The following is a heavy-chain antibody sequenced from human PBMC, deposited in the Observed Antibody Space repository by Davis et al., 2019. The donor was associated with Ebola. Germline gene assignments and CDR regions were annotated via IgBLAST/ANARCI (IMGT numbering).Heavy chain of an antibody. CDR1: GYTFTGYY. Sequence: SVKVSCKASGYTFTGYYIHWVRQAPGQGLEWMGWINPNSGGTKYAQKFQGRVTRTRDTSISTAYMELSRLRSDDTAVYYCARDRPAAIRSVNWFDPWGQGTLVTVSS. D-gene: IGHD2-2*02. J-gene: IGHJ5*02. V-gene: IGHV1-2*02. CDR2: INPNSGGT. CDR3: ARDRPAAIRSVNWFDP.